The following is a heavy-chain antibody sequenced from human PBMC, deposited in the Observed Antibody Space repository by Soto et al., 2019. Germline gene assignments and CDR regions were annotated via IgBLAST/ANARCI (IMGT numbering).Heavy chain of an antibody. V-gene: IGHV1-46*01. CDR1: GYTFTIYA. J-gene: IGHJ4*02. Sequence: ASVKVSCKASGYTFTIYAMHWVRQAPGQGLEWMGVINPSAGNTVYAQNFQDRVTMTRDTSTTTMYMELSSLRSDDTAVYYCARLHSTSPPYYFDFWGQGTPVTVSS. D-gene: IGHD6-6*01. CDR3: ARLHSTSPPYYFDF. CDR2: INPSAGNT.